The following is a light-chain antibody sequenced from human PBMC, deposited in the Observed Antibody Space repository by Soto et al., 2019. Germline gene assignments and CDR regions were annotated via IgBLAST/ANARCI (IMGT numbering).Light chain of an antibody. Sequence: DLEMTQSPSTLSASIGDTVTITCRASQRISTWLAWYQQKTEKAPQLLIYEASTAETGVPSRVSGGGSGTEFTLTISSLQPDDSATYYCQHYSSYWTFGQGTKVEIK. J-gene: IGKJ1*01. CDR1: QRISTW. V-gene: IGKV1-5*03. CDR2: EAS. CDR3: QHYSSYWT.